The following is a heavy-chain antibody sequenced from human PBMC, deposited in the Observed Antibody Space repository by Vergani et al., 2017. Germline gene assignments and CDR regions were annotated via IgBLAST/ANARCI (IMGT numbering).Heavy chain of an antibody. Sequence: EVQLVESGGGLVKPGGSLRLSCAASGFTFSSYSMNWFRQDPGKGLEWVSSISSSNSYIYYADSVKGRFTISRDNAKNSLYLQMNSLRTEDTAVYYCARDQQCLGGPDYWGQGTLVTVSS. J-gene: IGHJ4*02. CDR3: ARDQQCLGGPDY. V-gene: IGHV3-21*01. D-gene: IGHD6-19*01. CDR2: ISSSNSYI. CDR1: GFTFSSYS.